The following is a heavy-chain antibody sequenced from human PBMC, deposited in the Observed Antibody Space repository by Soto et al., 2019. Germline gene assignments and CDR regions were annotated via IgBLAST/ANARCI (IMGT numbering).Heavy chain of an antibody. Sequence: ASVKVSCKASGYIFSSYAIHWVRQAPGQGLEWMGWIHAGNGNTKYSQSFQGRVTISRDTSATTAYMELNSLRSEDTAVYYCARGVAFLDYWGQGTLVTVSS. J-gene: IGHJ4*02. V-gene: IGHV1-3*01. D-gene: IGHD2-15*01. CDR2: IHAGNGNT. CDR1: GYIFSSYA. CDR3: ARGVAFLDY.